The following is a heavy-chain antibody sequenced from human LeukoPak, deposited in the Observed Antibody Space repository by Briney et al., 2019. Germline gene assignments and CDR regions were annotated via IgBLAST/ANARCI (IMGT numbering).Heavy chain of an antibody. V-gene: IGHV4-39*07. J-gene: IGHJ6*03. CDR3: TRGSIAYYYMDV. CDR2: IYYSGST. D-gene: IGHD3-22*01. Sequence: SETLSLTCTVCGGSISSSSYYWGWIRQPPGKGLEWIGSIYYSGSTYYNPSLKSRVTISVDTSKNQFSLKLSSVTAADTAVYYCTRGSIAYYYMDVWGKGTTVTISS. CDR1: GGSISSSSYY.